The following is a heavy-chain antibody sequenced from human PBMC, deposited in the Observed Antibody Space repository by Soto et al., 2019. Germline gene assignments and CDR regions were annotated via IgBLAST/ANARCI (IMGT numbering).Heavy chain of an antibody. CDR1: AGSISSSNW. Sequence: SETLSLTCAVSAGSISSSNWWSWVRQPPGKGLEWIGEIYHSGSTNYNPSLKSRVTISVDKSKNQFSLKLSSVTAADTAVYYWASFAHCGGDCGGEYWGQGTLVIVSS. CDR3: ASFAHCGGDCGGEY. D-gene: IGHD2-21*02. CDR2: IYHSGST. V-gene: IGHV4-4*02. J-gene: IGHJ4*02.